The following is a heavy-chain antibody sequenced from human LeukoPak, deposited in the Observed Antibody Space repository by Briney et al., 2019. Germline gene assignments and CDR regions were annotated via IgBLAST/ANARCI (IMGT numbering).Heavy chain of an antibody. J-gene: IGHJ4*02. D-gene: IGHD3-22*01. CDR3: ARVSYDSSGYLFDY. CDR2: ISAYNGNT. V-gene: IGHV1-18*01. CDR1: GYTFTSYG. Sequence: ASVKVSCKASGYTFTSYGISWVRQAPGQGLEWMGWISAYNGNTNYAQKLQGRVTMTTDTSTSTAYMELRSLRSDGTAVYYCARVSYDSSGYLFDYWGQGTLVTVSS.